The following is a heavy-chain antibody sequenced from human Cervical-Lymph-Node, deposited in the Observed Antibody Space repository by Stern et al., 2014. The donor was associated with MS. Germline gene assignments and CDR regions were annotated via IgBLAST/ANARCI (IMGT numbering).Heavy chain of an antibody. CDR1: GASVGGGDWY. CDR2: IYYSGAT. J-gene: IGHJ3*02. Sequence: QVQLQESGPGLVKPSQTLSLACAVSGASVGGGDWYWSWIRQPPGKGLEWLGHIYYSGATYHKPSLKSRLIISLDTSKNQFSLNLTSVTAADTAVYYCAGAIGKYELLESFDMWGQGTMVTVSS. D-gene: IGHD1-1*01. V-gene: IGHV4-30-4*01. CDR3: AGAIGKYELLESFDM.